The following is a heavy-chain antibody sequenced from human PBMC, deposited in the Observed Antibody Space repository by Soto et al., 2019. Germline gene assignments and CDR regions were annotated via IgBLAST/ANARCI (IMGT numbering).Heavy chain of an antibody. CDR1: GFTFSSYG. D-gene: IGHD3-3*01. CDR2: ISYDGSNK. Sequence: QVQLVESGGGVVQPGRSLRLSCAASGFTFSSYGMHWVRQAPGKGLEWVAVISYDGSNKYYADSVKGRFTISRDNSKNTLYLQMNSLRAEDTAVYYCAKGITIFGVAGDYWGQGTLVTVSS. V-gene: IGHV3-30*18. J-gene: IGHJ4*02. CDR3: AKGITIFGVAGDY.